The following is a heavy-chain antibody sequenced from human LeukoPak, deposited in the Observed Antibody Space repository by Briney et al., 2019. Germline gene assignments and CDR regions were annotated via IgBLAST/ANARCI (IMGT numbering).Heavy chain of an antibody. CDR1: GGSISSYY. CDR2: IYYSGST. Sequence: SETLSLTCTVSGGSISSYYWSWIRQPPGKGLEWIGYIYYSGSTNYNPSLKSRVTISVDTSKNQFSLKLSSVTAADTAVYYCARADVVVVAATGWYFDLWGRGTLVTVSS. CDR3: ARADVVVVAATGWYFDL. D-gene: IGHD2-15*01. V-gene: IGHV4-59*01. J-gene: IGHJ2*01.